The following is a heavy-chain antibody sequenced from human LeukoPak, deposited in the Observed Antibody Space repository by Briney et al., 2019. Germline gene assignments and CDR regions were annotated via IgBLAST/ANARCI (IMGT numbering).Heavy chain of an antibody. V-gene: IGHV3-23*01. CDR1: GCTFSSYA. Sequence: GGSLRLSCAGSGCTFSSYAMSWVRQAPGKGLEWVSAISGSGGSTYYADSVKGRFTISRDNSKNTLYLQMNSLRAEDTAVYYCAKGDFWSDTDYWGQGTLVTVSS. CDR2: ISGSGGST. J-gene: IGHJ4*02. D-gene: IGHD3-3*01. CDR3: AKGDFWSDTDY.